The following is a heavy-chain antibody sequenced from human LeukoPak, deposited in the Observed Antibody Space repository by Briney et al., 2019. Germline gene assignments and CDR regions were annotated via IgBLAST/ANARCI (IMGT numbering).Heavy chain of an antibody. CDR1: GFSLSTRGMC. D-gene: IGHD3-10*01. CDR3: AHRPKWFGESPYFDY. V-gene: IGHV2-5*08. CDR2: IYWDDDQ. Sequence: SGPALVKPTQTLTLTCTFSGFSLSTRGMCVSWIRQPPGKALEWLALIYWDDDQRYSPSLQSRLTITKDASKNQVVLTVTNMDPVDTATYYCAHRPKWFGESPYFDYWGQGTLVIVSS. J-gene: IGHJ4*02.